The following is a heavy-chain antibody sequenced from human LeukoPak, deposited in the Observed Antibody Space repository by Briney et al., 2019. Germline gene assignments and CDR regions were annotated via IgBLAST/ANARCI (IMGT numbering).Heavy chain of an antibody. D-gene: IGHD3-22*01. CDR3: ARAHGVVIKYYFDY. V-gene: IGHV4-34*01. CDR1: GGSFSGYY. J-gene: IGHJ4*02. CDR2: INHSGSI. Sequence: SETLSLTCAVYGGSFSGYYWSWIRQPPGKGLEWIGEINHSGSINYNPSLKSRVTISIDTSKNQFSLKLSSVTAADTAVYYCARAHGVVIKYYFDYWGQGTLVTVSS.